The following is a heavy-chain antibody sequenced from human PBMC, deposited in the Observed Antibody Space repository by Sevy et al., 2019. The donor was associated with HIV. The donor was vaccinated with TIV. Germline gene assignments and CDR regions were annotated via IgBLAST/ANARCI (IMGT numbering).Heavy chain of an antibody. Sequence: GESLKISCVGSGFTFRNFGVHWLRQAPGKGLEWLSVVSYDGSSKYYVDSVKGRFIVSRDNSKNTLYLQMNSLRTEDTAVYYCARGGSGDYYYYGVDGWGQGTTVTVSS. CDR1: GFTFRNFG. D-gene: IGHD3-10*01. V-gene: IGHV3-30*03. CDR2: VSYDGSSK. CDR3: ARGGSGDYYYYGVDG. J-gene: IGHJ6*02.